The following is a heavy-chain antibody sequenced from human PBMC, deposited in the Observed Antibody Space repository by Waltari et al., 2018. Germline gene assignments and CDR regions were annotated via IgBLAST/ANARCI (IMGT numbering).Heavy chain of an antibody. J-gene: IGHJ4*02. CDR1: GFTFSSYG. CDR3: ARTGNGHSSGWYSGDY. D-gene: IGHD6-19*01. V-gene: IGHV3-33*01. Sequence: QVQLVESGGGVVQPGRSLRLSCAASGFTFSSYGMHWVRQAPAKGLEWVAIIWYDGSKKYYADSVKGRFTISKDNSNNTLYLQMNSLRAEDTAVYYCARTGNGHSSGWYSGDYWGQGTLVTVSS. CDR2: IWYDGSKK.